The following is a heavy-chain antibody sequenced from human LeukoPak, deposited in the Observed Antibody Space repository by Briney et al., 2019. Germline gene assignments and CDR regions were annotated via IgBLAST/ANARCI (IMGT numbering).Heavy chain of an antibody. D-gene: IGHD2-15*01. CDR3: VREGRYCGGGSCF. CDR1: GFTFSSNS. V-gene: IGHV3-64D*06. J-gene: IGHJ4*02. CDR2: ISSNGGDS. Sequence: PGGSLSLSCSASGFTFSSNSMHWVRQVPGKGLEYVAAISSNGGDSYYADSVKGRFTISRGNSKNTLYLQMSSLRVEDTALYYCVREGRYCGGGSCFWGQGTLVTVSS.